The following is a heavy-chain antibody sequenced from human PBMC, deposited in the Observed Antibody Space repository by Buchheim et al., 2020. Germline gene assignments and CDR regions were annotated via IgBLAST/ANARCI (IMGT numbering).Heavy chain of an antibody. CDR3: ARGGITILDTY. CDR1: GFTFSSYA. J-gene: IGHJ4*02. D-gene: IGHD3-3*01. Sequence: QVQLVESGGGVVQPGRSLRLSCAASGFTFSSYAMHWVRQPPGKGLEWVAVISYDGSNKYYADSVKGRFTISRDNSKNTLYLQMNSLRAEDTAVYYCARGGITILDTYWGQGTL. V-gene: IGHV3-30*01. CDR2: ISYDGSNK.